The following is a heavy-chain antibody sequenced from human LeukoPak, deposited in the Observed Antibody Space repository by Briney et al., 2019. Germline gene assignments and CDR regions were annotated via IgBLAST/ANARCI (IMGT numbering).Heavy chain of an antibody. CDR2: ITDSGGDT. J-gene: IGHJ4*02. CDR3: VKGSSSSRPYYFDC. D-gene: IGHD6-6*01. Sequence: PGGSLRLSCAASGFTFSSYAMSWVRHTPGKGLELVSAITDSGGDTYHADSVKGRFTISRDNSKNTLYLQMNSLRVEDTAVYYCVKGSSSSRPYYFDCWGQGTLVTVSS. CDR1: GFTFSSYA. V-gene: IGHV3-23*01.